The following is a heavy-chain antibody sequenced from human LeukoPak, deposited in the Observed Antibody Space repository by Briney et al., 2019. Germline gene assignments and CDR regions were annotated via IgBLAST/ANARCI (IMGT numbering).Heavy chain of an antibody. V-gene: IGHV3-11*01. CDR3: ARGEYSSSVAGFDY. Sequence: GGSLRLSCAASGFTPSDYYMSWIRQAAGKGLEWVSYISSSGSTIYYADSVKGRFTISRDNAKNSLYLQMNSLRAEDTAVYYCARGEYSSSVAGFDYWGQGTLVTVSS. CDR1: GFTPSDYY. D-gene: IGHD6-6*01. J-gene: IGHJ4*02. CDR2: ISSSGSTI.